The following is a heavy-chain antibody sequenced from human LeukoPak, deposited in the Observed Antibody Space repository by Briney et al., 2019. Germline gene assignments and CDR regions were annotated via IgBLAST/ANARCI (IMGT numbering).Heavy chain of an antibody. CDR2: INHSGST. CDR1: GGSFSGYY. Sequence: PSETLSLTCAVYGGSFSGYYWSWIRQPPGKGLEWIGEINHSGSTNYNPSLKSRVTISVDTSKNQFSLKLSSVTAADTAVYYCARVRYFDWLLEGAIDYWGQGTLVTVSS. D-gene: IGHD3-9*01. V-gene: IGHV4-34*01. CDR3: ARVRYFDWLLEGAIDY. J-gene: IGHJ4*02.